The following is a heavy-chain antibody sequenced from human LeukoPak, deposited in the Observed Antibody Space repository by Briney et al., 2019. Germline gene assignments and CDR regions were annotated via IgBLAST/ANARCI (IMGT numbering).Heavy chain of an antibody. CDR3: ARPKGYCSSTSCYTDAFDI. V-gene: IGHV5-51*01. D-gene: IGHD2-2*01. CDR1: GYSFTNYW. CDR2: ILPGDSGT. J-gene: IGHJ3*02. Sequence: GASLKISCQASGYSFTNYWIGWVRQMPGKGLEWMGIILPGDSGTRYSPSFRGQVTISADKSISTANLQWSSLKASDTAMYYCARPKGYCSSTSCYTDAFDIWGQGTMVTVSS.